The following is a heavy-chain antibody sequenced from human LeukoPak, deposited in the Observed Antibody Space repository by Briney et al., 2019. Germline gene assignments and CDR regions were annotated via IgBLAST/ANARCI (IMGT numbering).Heavy chain of an antibody. J-gene: IGHJ4*02. CDR3: SRLWFGGEGQ. CDR2: LYHTGTI. Sequence: SETLSLTCTVSGDSISCSTCYWGWIRQPPGKGLEWMGSLYHTGTIYYNASLRSRVTISGDTSDNQLSLKLNSVTAPDTAVYYCSRLWFGGEGQWGQGTLVTVSS. CDR1: GDSISCSTCY. D-gene: IGHD3-10*01. V-gene: IGHV4-39*01.